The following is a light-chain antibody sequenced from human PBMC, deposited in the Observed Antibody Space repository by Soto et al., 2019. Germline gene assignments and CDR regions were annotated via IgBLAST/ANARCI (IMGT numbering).Light chain of an antibody. CDR3: AAWDGSLNNVL. CDR2: GDN. CDR1: GSNIGTNT. Sequence: QSVLTQPPSASGTPGQRVTISCSGGGSNIGTNTVNWYRQLPGTAPKLVIFGDNQRPSGVPDRFSGSKSGTSASLAISGLHSEDEAYYYCAAWDGSLNNVLFGGGTKLTVL. V-gene: IGLV1-44*01. J-gene: IGLJ2*01.